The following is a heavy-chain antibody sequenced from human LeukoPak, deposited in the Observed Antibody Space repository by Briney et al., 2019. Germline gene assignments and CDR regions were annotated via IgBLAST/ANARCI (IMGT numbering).Heavy chain of an antibody. CDR2: ICNSGSK. J-gene: IGHJ4*02. CDR3: AREGASNYENFAY. V-gene: IGHV4-39*07. Sequence: SETLSLTCTVSGDAITRSNYCWGWIRQTPGRGLEWIGRICNSGSKYYNPSLKSRVTISVDTSKNQFFLDLNSVTAADAAVYYCAREGASNYENFAYWGQGTLVTVSS. CDR1: GDAITRSNYC. D-gene: IGHD4-11*01.